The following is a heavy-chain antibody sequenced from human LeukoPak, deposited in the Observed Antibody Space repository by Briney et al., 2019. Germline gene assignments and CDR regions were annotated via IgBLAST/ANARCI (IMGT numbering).Heavy chain of an antibody. CDR3: AREGYSSGWTRIDY. Sequence: SETLSLTCTVSGGSISSSSYYWGWVRQPPGKGLEWIGTIYYSGSTYYHPSLKSRVTISVDTSKNQFSLKLSSVTAADTAVYYCAREGYSSGWTRIDYWGQGTLVTVSS. J-gene: IGHJ4*02. CDR1: GGSISSSSYY. D-gene: IGHD6-19*01. CDR2: IYYSGST. V-gene: IGHV4-39*07.